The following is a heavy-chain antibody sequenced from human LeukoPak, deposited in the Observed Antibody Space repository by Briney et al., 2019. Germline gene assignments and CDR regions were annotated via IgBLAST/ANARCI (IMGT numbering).Heavy chain of an antibody. CDR3: ARAYSSGWWGNY. J-gene: IGHJ4*02. CDR2: IKQDGSEK. CDR1: GFSVSSAW. Sequence: GGSLRLSCAASGFSVSSAWMSWARQAPGKGLEWVANIKQDGSEKYYVDSVQGRFTISRDNAKNSLYLQMNSLRAEDTAVYYCARAYSSGWWGNYCGQGTLVTVSP. V-gene: IGHV3-7*04. D-gene: IGHD6-19*01.